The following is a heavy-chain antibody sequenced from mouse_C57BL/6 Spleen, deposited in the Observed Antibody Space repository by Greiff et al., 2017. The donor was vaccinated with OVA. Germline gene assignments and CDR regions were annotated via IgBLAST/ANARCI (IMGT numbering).Heavy chain of an antibody. Sequence: EVQLQQSGPELVKPGASVKISCKASGYTFTDYYMNWVKQSHGKSLEWIGDINPNNGGTSYNQKFKGKATLTVDKSSSTAYMELRSLTSEDSAVYYCARPYYYGSSPFDYWGQGTTLTVSS. D-gene: IGHD1-1*01. CDR1: GYTFTDYY. V-gene: IGHV1-26*01. CDR2: INPNNGGT. J-gene: IGHJ2*01. CDR3: ARPYYYGSSPFDY.